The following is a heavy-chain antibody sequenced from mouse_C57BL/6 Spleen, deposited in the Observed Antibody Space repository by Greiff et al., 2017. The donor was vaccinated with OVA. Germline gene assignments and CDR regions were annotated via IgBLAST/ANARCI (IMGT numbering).Heavy chain of an antibody. J-gene: IGHJ2*01. CDR1: GYTFTDYE. V-gene: IGHV1-15*01. D-gene: IGHD3-2*02. Sequence: QVQLQQSGAELVRPGASVTLSCKASGYTFTDYEMHWVKQTPVHGLEWIGAIDPETGGTAYNQKFKGKAIMTADKSSSTAYMELRSLTSEDSAVYYCTRLGGSGPYWGTGPTLTVSS. CDR3: TRLGGSGPY. CDR2: IDPETGGT.